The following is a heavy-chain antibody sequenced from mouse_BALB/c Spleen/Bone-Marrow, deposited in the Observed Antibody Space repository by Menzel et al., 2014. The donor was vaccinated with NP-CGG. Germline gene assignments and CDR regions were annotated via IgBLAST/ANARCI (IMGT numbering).Heavy chain of an antibody. CDR1: GYSITSGYY. V-gene: IGHV3-6*02. D-gene: IGHD2-10*02. J-gene: IGHJ2*01. CDR3: ARGGYGFPFDY. Sequence: EVQLQESGPGLVKPSQSLSLPCSVTGYSITSGYYWNWIRQFPGNKLEWMGYISYDGSNNYNPSLKNRISITRDTSKNQFFLKLNSVTTEDTATYYCARGGYGFPFDYWGQGTTLTVSS. CDR2: ISYDGSN.